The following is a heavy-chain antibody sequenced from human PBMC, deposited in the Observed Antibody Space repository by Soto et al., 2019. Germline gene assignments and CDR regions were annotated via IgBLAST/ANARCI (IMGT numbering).Heavy chain of an antibody. CDR2: INPNSGGT. Sequence: ASVKVSCKASGYTFTGYYMHWVRQAPGQGLEWMGWINPNSGGTNYAQKFQGRVTMTRDTSISTAYMELSRLRSDDTAVYYCARVHKPKVSAFDIWGQGTMVTVSS. V-gene: IGHV1-2*02. CDR3: ARVHKPKVSAFDI. D-gene: IGHD1-20*01. J-gene: IGHJ3*02. CDR1: GYTFTGYY.